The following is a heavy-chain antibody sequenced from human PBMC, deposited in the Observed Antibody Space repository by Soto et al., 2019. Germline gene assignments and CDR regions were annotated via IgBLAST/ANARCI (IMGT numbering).Heavy chain of an antibody. CDR2: ISTYNGDT. J-gene: IGHJ6*02. Sequence: ASVKVSCKASCYTFSRSGISLVRQAPGQGLEWMGWISTYNGDTNYAQKVQGRVTMTTDTSTSTAFMELMSLRSDDTAVYYCARSGSVPYYYYGLDVWGQGTTVTVSS. CDR3: ARSGSVPYYYYGLDV. CDR1: CYTFSRSG. D-gene: IGHD1-26*01. V-gene: IGHV1-18*01.